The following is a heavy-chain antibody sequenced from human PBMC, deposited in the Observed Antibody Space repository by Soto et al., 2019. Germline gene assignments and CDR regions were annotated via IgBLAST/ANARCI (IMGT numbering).Heavy chain of an antibody. CDR1: GFTFSSYG. Sequence: QVQLVESGGGVVQPGRSLRLSCAASGFTFSSYGMHWVRQAPGKGLEWVAVIWYDGSNKYYADSVKGRFTISRDNSKNTRYLQMNSLRAEDTAVYYCARELVVVVPAAMAHYYGMDVWGQGTTVTVSS. J-gene: IGHJ6*02. D-gene: IGHD2-2*01. V-gene: IGHV3-33*01. CDR3: ARELVVVVPAAMAHYYGMDV. CDR2: IWYDGSNK.